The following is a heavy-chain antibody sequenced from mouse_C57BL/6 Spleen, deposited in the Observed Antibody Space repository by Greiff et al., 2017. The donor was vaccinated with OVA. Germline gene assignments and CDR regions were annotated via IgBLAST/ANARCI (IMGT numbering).Heavy chain of an antibody. V-gene: IGHV5-9*01. CDR3: ARQGDGGAMDY. J-gene: IGHJ4*01. CDR1: GFTFSSYT. Sequence: EVMLVESGGGLVKPGGSLKLSCAASGFTFSSYTMSWVRQTPEKRLEWVATISGGGGNTYYPDSVKGRFTISRDNAKNTLYLQMSSLRSEDTALYYCARQGDGGAMDYWGQGTSVTVSS. D-gene: IGHD3-3*01. CDR2: ISGGGGNT.